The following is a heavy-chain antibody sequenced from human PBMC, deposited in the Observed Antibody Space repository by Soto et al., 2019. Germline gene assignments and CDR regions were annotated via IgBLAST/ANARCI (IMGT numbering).Heavy chain of an antibody. J-gene: IGHJ5*02. CDR2: TYYRSKWYS. D-gene: IGHD4-17*01. V-gene: IGHV6-1*01. Sequence: SQTLSLTCAISGDIVSANTAAWDWIRQSPSRGLEWLGRTYYRSKWYSDYAVSVKSRITINPDTSKNQFSLHLNSVTPEDTAVYYCARAPRRSTVTADWFDPWGHGPLVPVSP. CDR3: ARAPRRSTVTADWFDP. CDR1: GDIVSANTAA.